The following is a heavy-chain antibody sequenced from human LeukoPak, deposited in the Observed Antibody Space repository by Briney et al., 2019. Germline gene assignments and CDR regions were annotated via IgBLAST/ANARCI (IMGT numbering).Heavy chain of an antibody. Sequence: ASVKVSCKASGYSSTNYGISWVRQAPGQGLEWMGGIIPIFGTANYAQKFQGRVTITADKSTSTAYMELSSLRSEDTAVYYCARVVPAYCSSTSCYFSQRFDPWGQGTLVTVSS. V-gene: IGHV1-69*06. D-gene: IGHD2-2*01. CDR3: ARVVPAYCSSTSCYFSQRFDP. CDR1: GYSSTNYG. CDR2: IIPIFGTA. J-gene: IGHJ5*02.